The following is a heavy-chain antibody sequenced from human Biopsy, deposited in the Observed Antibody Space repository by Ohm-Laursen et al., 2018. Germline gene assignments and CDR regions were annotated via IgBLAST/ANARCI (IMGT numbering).Heavy chain of an antibody. V-gene: IGHV3-11*01. CDR3: ARGKYKDFSTGLPRPYHYTLDF. Sequence: SLRLSCAASGLIFSDYYMSWIRQAPGKGLEWIAYISARDGVVYYADSVKGRFTISRDNTNKSLYLQMTSLRPEDTAVFYCARGKYKDFSTGLPRPYHYTLDFWGPGTTVTVSS. CDR1: GLIFSDYY. CDR2: ISARDGVV. D-gene: IGHD3-22*01. J-gene: IGHJ6*02.